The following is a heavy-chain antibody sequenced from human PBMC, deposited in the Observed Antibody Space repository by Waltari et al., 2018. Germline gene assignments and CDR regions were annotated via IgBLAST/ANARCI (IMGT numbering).Heavy chain of an antibody. CDR2: FYYSGST. CDR3: ARGTTVTLSFDY. CDR1: SGSISSSTSY. J-gene: IGHJ4*02. Sequence: QLQLQESGPGLVKPSETLSLPCTVSSGSISSSTSYWGWIRQPPGKGLEWIGSFYYSGSTYYSPSLKSRVTISVDTSKNQFSLKLSSVTAADTAVFYCARGTTVTLSFDYWGQGTLVAVSS. D-gene: IGHD4-17*01. V-gene: IGHV4-39*07.